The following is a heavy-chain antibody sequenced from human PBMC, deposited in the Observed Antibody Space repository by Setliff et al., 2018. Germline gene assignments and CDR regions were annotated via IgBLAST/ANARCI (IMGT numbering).Heavy chain of an antibody. CDR3: RFWSSYYKNDY. D-gene: IGHD3-3*01. CDR1: GASFSDYY. V-gene: IGHV4-34*01. J-gene: IGHJ4*02. Sequence: SSETLSLTCTVYGASFSDYYWGWIRQPPGKGLEWIAEINHSGSTNYNPSLKSRVSVSVDTPTNQFSLKVFSVTAADTAVYYCRFWSSYYKNDYWAQGTLVTVSS. CDR2: INHSGST.